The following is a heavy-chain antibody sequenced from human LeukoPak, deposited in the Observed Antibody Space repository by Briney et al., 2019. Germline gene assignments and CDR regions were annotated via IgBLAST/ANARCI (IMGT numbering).Heavy chain of an antibody. Sequence: PGGSLRLSCAASGFTFSSYWMHWVRQAPGKGLVWVSCINSDGSSTSYADSVKGRFTISRDNAKNTLYLQMNSLRAEDTAVYYCARASSYYYYYYYMDVWGKGTTVTVSS. J-gene: IGHJ6*03. CDR2: INSDGSST. CDR1: GFTFSSYW. V-gene: IGHV3-74*01. CDR3: ARASSYYYYYYYMDV.